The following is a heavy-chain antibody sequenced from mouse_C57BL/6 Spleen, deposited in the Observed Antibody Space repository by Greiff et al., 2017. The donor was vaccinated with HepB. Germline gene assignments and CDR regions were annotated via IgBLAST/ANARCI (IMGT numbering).Heavy chain of an antibody. CDR1: GFTFSDYG. CDR3: ARGGDYYGSSYGAY. CDR2: ISSGSSTI. J-gene: IGHJ3*01. Sequence: EVKLMESGGGLVKPGGSLKLSCAASGFTFSDYGMHWVRQAPEKGLEWVAYISSGSSTIYYADTVKGRFTISRDNAKNTLFLQMTSLRSEDTAMYYCARGGDYYGSSYGAYWGQGTLVTVSA. D-gene: IGHD1-1*01. V-gene: IGHV5-17*01.